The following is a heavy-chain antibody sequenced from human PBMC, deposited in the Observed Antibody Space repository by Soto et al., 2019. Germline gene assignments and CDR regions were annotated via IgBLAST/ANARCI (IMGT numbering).Heavy chain of an antibody. D-gene: IGHD6-13*01. CDR3: ARVGHSSSWDGYYYYMDV. CDR1: GGSISSSSYY. V-gene: IGHV4-39*01. Sequence: SETLSLTCTVSGGSISSSSYYWGWIRQPPGKGLEWIGSIYYSGSTYYNPSLKSRVTISVDTSKNQFSLKLSSVTAADTAVYYCARVGHSSSWDGYYYYMDVWGKGTTVTVSS. J-gene: IGHJ6*03. CDR2: IYYSGST.